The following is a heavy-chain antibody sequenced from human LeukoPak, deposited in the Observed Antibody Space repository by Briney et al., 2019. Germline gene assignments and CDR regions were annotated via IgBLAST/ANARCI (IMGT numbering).Heavy chain of an antibody. CDR1: GFTFSSYA. CDR2: ISGSGGST. V-gene: IGHV3-23*01. D-gene: IGHD3-16*01. J-gene: IGHJ3*02. Sequence: GGSLRLSCTASGFTFSSYAMSWVRQAPGKGLEWVSAISGSGGSTYYADSVKGRFTISRDNSKNTLYPQMNSLRAEDTAVYYCARDTLRWGPDDLFYIWGQGTMVTASS. CDR3: ARDTLRWGPDDLFYI.